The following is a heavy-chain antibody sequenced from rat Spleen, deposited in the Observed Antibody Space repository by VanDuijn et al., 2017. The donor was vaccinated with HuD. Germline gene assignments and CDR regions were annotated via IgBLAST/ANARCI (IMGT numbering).Heavy chain of an antibody. CDR1: FYSITSSYR. D-gene: IGHD1-1*01. CDR3: ARFPIYYYSALFDY. V-gene: IGHV3-3*01. J-gene: IGHJ2*01. Sequence: EVQLQESGPGLVKPSQSLSLTCSVTFYSITSSYRWSWIRKFPGNKLEWMGYINSAGSTNYNPSLKSRISITRDTSKNQFFLQVNSVTAEDTATYYCARFPIYYYSALFDYWGQGVTVTVSS. CDR2: INSAGST.